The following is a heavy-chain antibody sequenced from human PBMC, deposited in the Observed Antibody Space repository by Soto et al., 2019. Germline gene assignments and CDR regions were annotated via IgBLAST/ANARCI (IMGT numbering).Heavy chain of an antibody. D-gene: IGHD6-13*01. CDR1: GFTFSNAW. V-gene: IGHV3-15*07. CDR2: IKSKTDGGTT. J-gene: IGHJ4*02. CDR3: TPDIAAAGEYYFDY. Sequence: EVQLVESGGGLVKPGGSLRLSCAASGFTFSNAWMNWVRQAPGKGLEWVGRIKSKTDGGTTDYAAPVKGRFTISRDDSKNTLYLQMNSLKTEDTAVYYCTPDIAAAGEYYFDYWGQGTLVTVSS.